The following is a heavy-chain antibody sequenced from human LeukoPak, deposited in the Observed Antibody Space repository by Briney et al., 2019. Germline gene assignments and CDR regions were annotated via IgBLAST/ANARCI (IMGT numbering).Heavy chain of an antibody. J-gene: IGHJ4*02. CDR1: GFTFSSYG. CDR2: IWYDGSNK. V-gene: IGHV3-33*01. CDR3: ARRDPGGPDY. Sequence: GRSLRLSCAASGFTFSSYGMHWVRQAPGRGLERVAVIWYDGSNKYYADSVKGRFTISRDNSKNTLYLQMNSLRAEDTAVYYCARRDPGGPDYWGQGTLVTVSS. D-gene: IGHD1-1*01.